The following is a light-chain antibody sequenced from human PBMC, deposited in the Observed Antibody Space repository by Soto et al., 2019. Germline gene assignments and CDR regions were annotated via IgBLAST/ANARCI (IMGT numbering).Light chain of an antibody. CDR1: QSVSRY. J-gene: IGKJ4*01. CDR3: QQRNYWPLT. Sequence: EIVLTQSPATLSLSPGERATLSCRASQSVSRYLAWYQQKPGQAPRLLIYDASNRATGIPARFSGSGSGTDFTLTISSLEPEDFAVYYCQQRNYWPLTFGGGTKVEI. V-gene: IGKV3-11*01. CDR2: DAS.